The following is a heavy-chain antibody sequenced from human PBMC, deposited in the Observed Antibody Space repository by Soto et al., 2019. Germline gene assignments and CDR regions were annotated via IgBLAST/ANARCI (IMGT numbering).Heavy chain of an antibody. D-gene: IGHD5-12*01. J-gene: IGHJ6*04. V-gene: IGHV4-34*01. Sequence: QVQLQQWGAGLLTPSETLSLTCAVYGGSFRGYYWSWIRQPPGKGLEWIGEINHSGSTNYNPSLKSRVTISVDTSKNQVSLKLSSVTAADKAVYYCARENIGISVWGKGTTVTVSS. CDR3: ARENIGISV. CDR2: INHSGST. CDR1: GGSFRGYY.